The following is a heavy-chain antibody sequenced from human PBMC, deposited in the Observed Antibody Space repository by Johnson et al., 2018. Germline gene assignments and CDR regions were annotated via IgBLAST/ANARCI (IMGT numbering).Heavy chain of an antibody. J-gene: IGHJ1*01. Sequence: VQLVESGGGLVQPGESLRLSCAASGFIFSNYAMAWVRQAPGMGLECVSTITGSGAGTYYADSGKGRFTISRDNSKNTFYLQMNSLRAEDTAVYYCAKANSYLTQYFQDWGQGTLVTVSS. CDR2: ITGSGAGT. CDR3: AKANSYLTQYFQD. V-gene: IGHV3-23*04. CDR1: GFIFSNYA. D-gene: IGHD2-21*01.